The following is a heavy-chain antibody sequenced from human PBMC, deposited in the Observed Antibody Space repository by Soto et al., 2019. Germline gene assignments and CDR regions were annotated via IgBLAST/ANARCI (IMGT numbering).Heavy chain of an antibody. CDR3: ARGSGYDFWSGYYTGWFDP. CDR1: GGSFSGYY. V-gene: IGHV4-34*01. CDR2: INHSGST. D-gene: IGHD3-3*01. Sequence: SETLSLTCAVYGGSFSGYYWSWTRQPPGKGLEWIGEINHSGSTNYNPSLKSRVTISVDTSKNQFSLKLSSATAADTAVYYCARGSGYDFWSGYYTGWFDPWGQGTLVTVSS. J-gene: IGHJ5*02.